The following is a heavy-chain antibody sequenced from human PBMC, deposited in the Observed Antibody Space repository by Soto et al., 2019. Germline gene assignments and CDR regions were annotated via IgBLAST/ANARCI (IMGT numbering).Heavy chain of an antibody. CDR3: ARVVLLWFGELLSSLVPADS. CDR1: GFIFSDYE. D-gene: IGHD3-10*01. J-gene: IGHJ5*01. Sequence: PGGSLRLSCEGSGFIFSDYEMNWVRQVPGKGLECISYISISGTIIHYADSVKGRFTISRDNAKNSLYLQMNSLRAEDTAVYYCARVVLLWFGELLSSLVPADSWGQGTLVTVSS. V-gene: IGHV3-48*03. CDR2: ISISGTII.